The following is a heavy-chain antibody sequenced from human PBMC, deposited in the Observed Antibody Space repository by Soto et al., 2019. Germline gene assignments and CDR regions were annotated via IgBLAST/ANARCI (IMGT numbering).Heavy chain of an antibody. J-gene: IGHJ5*02. V-gene: IGHV1-18*01. CDR3: ARGFPLWFDP. Sequence: ASVKVSCKASGYTFASYAISWMRQAPGQGLEWMGWISAYNGNTNHAQKLQGRVTMTTDTSTSTAYMELSSLRSEDTAVYYCARGFPLWFDPWGQGTLVTVSS. CDR2: ISAYNGNT. CDR1: GYTFASYA. D-gene: IGHD3-3*01.